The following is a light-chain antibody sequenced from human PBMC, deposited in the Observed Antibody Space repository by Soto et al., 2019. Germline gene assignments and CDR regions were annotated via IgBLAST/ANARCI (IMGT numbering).Light chain of an antibody. CDR2: GAS. Sequence: EFVLTQSPGTLSLSPGERATLSCRASQSVGSTYLAWFQQKPAQAPRLLIYGASSRATDIPDRFSGSGSGTDFTLTISRLEPDDFAVYYCQQYGASSITFGQGTRLEIK. CDR1: QSVGSTY. CDR3: QQYGASSIT. V-gene: IGKV3-20*01. J-gene: IGKJ5*01.